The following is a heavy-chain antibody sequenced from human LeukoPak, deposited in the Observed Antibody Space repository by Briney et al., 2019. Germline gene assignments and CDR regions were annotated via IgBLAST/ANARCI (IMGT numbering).Heavy chain of an antibody. J-gene: IGHJ5*02. D-gene: IGHD3-22*01. V-gene: IGHV3-23*01. Sequence: GGSLRLSCAASGFTFSSYAMSWVRQAPGKGLEWVSAISGSGGSIYYADSVKGRFTISRDNSKNTLYLQMNSLRAEDTAVYYCAKARNYYDSSGYYPNNWFDPWGQGTLVTVSS. CDR1: GFTFSSYA. CDR2: ISGSGGSI. CDR3: AKARNYYDSSGYYPNNWFDP.